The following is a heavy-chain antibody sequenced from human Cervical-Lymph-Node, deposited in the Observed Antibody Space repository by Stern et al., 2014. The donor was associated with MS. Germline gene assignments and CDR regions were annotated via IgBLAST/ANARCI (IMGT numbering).Heavy chain of an antibody. CDR2: IYPPDYET. CDR1: GYNFPVYW. J-gene: IGHJ4*02. D-gene: IGHD4-17*01. V-gene: IGHV5-51*01. Sequence: VQLVQSGAEVKKPGESLKISCQVSGYNFPVYWIGWVRQKLGKGMECVGIIYPPDYETRYNPSFQGQVSMSVDKSVSTDYRQWSSLQTSDTALYFCARHTGDYAFDYWGQGTLVNVSS. CDR3: ARHTGDYAFDY.